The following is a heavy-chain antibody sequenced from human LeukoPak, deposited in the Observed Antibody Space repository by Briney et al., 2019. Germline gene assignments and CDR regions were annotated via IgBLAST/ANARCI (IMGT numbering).Heavy chain of an antibody. CDR2: IKYDESET. J-gene: IGHJ4*02. Sequence: GGSLRVSCASSGFTFSSYAMSGVRQAPGKGVEGVANIKYDESETNYADSVKGRFTNSRHNAKNSLYVQVDDLRVGEGTVYFCAKAKEFHYGSGSGHYYPYFFELWGQGTLVTASS. CDR3: AKAKEFHYGSGSGHYYPYFFEL. CDR1: GFTFSSYA. V-gene: IGHV3-7*01. D-gene: IGHD3-10*01.